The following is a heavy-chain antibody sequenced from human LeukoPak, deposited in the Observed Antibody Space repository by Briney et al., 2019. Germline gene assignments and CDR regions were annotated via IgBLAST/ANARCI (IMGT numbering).Heavy chain of an antibody. V-gene: IGHV1-8*03. D-gene: IGHD5-18*01. Sequence: GASVKLSCKASGYTFTSYDINWVRKRTAQGLEWLGRMKINSGNTGYAQKFQGRVTITADESTSTAYMELSSLRSEDTAVYYCARAGDTAMATQDWGQGTLVTVSS. J-gene: IGHJ4*02. CDR1: GYTFTSYD. CDR3: ARAGDTAMATQD. CDR2: MKINSGNT.